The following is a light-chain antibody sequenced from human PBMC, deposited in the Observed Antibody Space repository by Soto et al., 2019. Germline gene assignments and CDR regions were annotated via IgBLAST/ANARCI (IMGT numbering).Light chain of an antibody. V-gene: IGLV2-8*01. CDR3: TSFAGNNNFV. CDR1: RSDVGGYNY. CDR2: EVA. Sequence: QSALTQPPSASGSPGQSVTIPCTGTRSDVGGYNYVSWYQQHPGKAPKLIIYEVAKRPSGVPDRFSGSKSGNTASLTVSGLQAEDEGDYYCTSFAGNNNFVFGGGTKLTVL. J-gene: IGLJ2*01.